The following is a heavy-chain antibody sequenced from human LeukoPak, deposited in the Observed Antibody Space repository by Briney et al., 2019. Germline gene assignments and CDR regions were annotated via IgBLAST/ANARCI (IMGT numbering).Heavy chain of an antibody. Sequence: GGSLRLSCAASGFTFSSYAKSWVRQAPGKGLEGVSAISGSGGSTYYADSVKGRFTISRDNSKNTLYLQMNSLRAEDTAVYYCARDTTLIALQLFDYWGQGTLVTVSS. J-gene: IGHJ4*02. V-gene: IGHV3-23*01. CDR2: ISGSGGST. CDR1: GFTFSSYA. D-gene: IGHD3-16*01. CDR3: ARDTTLIALQLFDY.